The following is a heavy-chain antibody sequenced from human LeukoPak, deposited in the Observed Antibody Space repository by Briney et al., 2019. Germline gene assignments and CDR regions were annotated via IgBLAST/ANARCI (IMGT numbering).Heavy chain of an antibody. J-gene: IGHJ4*02. CDR1: GYTFTSYA. Sequence: ASVKVSCKASGYTFTSYAMHWVRQAPGQRLEWMGWINAGNGNTKYSQKFQGRVTITRDTSASTAYMEPSSLRSEDTAVYYCARESAVAGTTYDYWGQGTLVTVSS. CDR3: ARESAVAGTTYDY. D-gene: IGHD6-19*01. CDR2: INAGNGNT. V-gene: IGHV1-3*01.